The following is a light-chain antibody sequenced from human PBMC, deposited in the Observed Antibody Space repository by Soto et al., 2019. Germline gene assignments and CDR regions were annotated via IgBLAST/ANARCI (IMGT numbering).Light chain of an antibody. CDR1: NNL. V-gene: IGLV2-23*01. CDR2: EGT. J-gene: IGLJ2*01. Sequence: QSALTQPASVSGSPGQSITISCTGTNNLVSWYQQHPGKAPKVVVYEGTKRPSGVSNRFSGSNSGGTASLTISGLQAEDQAVYYCCSYTVGDTVVFGGGTKLTVL. CDR3: CSYTVGDTVV.